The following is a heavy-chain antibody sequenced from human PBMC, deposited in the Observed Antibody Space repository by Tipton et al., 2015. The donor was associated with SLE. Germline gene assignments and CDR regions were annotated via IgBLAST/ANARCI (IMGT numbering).Heavy chain of an antibody. CDR1: GYTFTSYD. CDR2: MNPNSGNT. D-gene: IGHD3-10*01. J-gene: IGHJ4*02. CDR3: ARCRPGSRAKGFDY. V-gene: IGHV1-8*01. Sequence: QSGAEVKKPGASVKVSCKASGYTFTSYDINWVRQATGQGLEWMGWMNPNSGNTGYAQKFQGRVTMTRNTSISTAYMELSSLRSEYTAVYYCARCRPGSRAKGFDYWGQGTLVTVSS.